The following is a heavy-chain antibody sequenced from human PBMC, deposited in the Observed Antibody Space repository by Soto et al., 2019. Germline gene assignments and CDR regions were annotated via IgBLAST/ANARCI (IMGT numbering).Heavy chain of an antibody. CDR1: GYTFTSYY. V-gene: IGHV1-46*03. D-gene: IGHD5-12*01. CDR3: ARENIVATIHYYCMDV. Sequence: ASVKVSCKASGYTFTSYYMHWVRQAPGQGLEWMGIINPSGGSTSYAQKFQGRVTMTRDTSTSTVYMELSSLRSEDTAVYYCARENIVATIHYYCMDVWGKGTTVTVSS. CDR2: INPSGGST. J-gene: IGHJ6*03.